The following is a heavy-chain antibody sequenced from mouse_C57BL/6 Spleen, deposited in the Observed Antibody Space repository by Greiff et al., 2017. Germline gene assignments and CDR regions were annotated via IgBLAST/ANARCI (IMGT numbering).Heavy chain of an antibody. CDR2: IYPRNGDT. V-gene: IGHV1-12*01. D-gene: IGHD1-1*01. CDR3: ARGTVLDY. CDR1: GYTFTSYY. J-gene: IGHJ2*01. Sequence: QVQLQQPGAELVRPGASVKMSCKASGYTFTSYYMHWVKQTPRQGLEWIGAIYPRNGDTSYNQKFKGKATLTVDKSSSTAYMQLSSLTSEDSAVYFCARGTVLDYWGQGTTLTVSS.